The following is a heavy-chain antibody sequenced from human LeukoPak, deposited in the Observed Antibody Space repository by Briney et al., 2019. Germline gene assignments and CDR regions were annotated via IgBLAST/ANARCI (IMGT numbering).Heavy chain of an antibody. CDR1: GFTFSSYG. J-gene: IGHJ6*03. CDR2: ISGSGGST. V-gene: IGHV3-23*01. CDR3: ASCTGSGYSYYYYMDV. D-gene: IGHD5-18*01. Sequence: GGSLRLSCAASGFTFSSYGMSWVRQAPGKGLEWVSAISGSGGSTYYADSVKGRFTISRDNAKNSLYLQINSLRAEDTAVYYCASCTGSGYSYYYYMDVWGKGTTVTVSS.